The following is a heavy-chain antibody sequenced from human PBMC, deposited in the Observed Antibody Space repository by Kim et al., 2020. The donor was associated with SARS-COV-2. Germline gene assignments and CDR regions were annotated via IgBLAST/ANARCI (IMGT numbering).Heavy chain of an antibody. D-gene: IGHD3-22*01. Sequence: SVKVSCKASGGTFSSYAISWVRQAPGQGLEWMGGIIPIFGTANYAQKFQGRVTITADESTSTAYMELSSLRSEDTAVYYCARYDSSGWAEFDPWGQGTLVTVSS. CDR2: IIPIFGTA. J-gene: IGHJ5*02. V-gene: IGHV1-69*13. CDR1: GGTFSSYA. CDR3: ARYDSSGWAEFDP.